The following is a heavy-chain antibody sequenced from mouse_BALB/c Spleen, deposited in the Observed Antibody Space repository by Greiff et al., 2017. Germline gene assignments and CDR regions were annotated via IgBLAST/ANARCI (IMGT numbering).Heavy chain of an antibody. J-gene: IGHJ4*01. CDR1: GFTFSSYA. V-gene: IGHV5-6-5*01. D-gene: IGHD2-14*01. CDR2: ISSGGST. CDR3: ARIGGYDYAMDY. Sequence: EVKVEESGGGLVKPGGSLKLSCAASGFTFSSYAMSWVRQTPEKRLEWVASISSGGSTYYPDSVKGRFTISRDNARNILYLQMSSLRSEDTAMYYCARIGGYDYAMDYWGQGTSVTVSS.